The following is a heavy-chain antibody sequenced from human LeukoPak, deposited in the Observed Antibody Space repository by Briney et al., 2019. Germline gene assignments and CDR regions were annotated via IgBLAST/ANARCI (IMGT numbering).Heavy chain of an antibody. CDR3: ARGRTITMVRGPPPGY. CDR1: GYTFTSYY. V-gene: IGHV1-46*01. Sequence: ASVKVSCKASGYTFTSYYMHWVRQAPGQGLEWMGIIYPSGGSTSYAQKFQGRVTMTRDTSTSTVYMELSSLRSEDTAVYYCARGRTITMVRGPPPGYWGQGTLVTVSS. J-gene: IGHJ4*02. D-gene: IGHD3-10*01. CDR2: IYPSGGST.